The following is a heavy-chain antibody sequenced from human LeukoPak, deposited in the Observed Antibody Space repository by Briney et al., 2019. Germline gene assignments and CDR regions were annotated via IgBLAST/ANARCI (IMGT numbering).Heavy chain of an antibody. V-gene: IGHV3-7*01. J-gene: IGHJ4*02. CDR3: ARDLYRIVVVPHYFDY. CDR2: IKKDGSEK. D-gene: IGHD3-22*01. CDR1: GFTFSSYA. Sequence: GGSLRLSCAASGFTFSSYAMHWVRQAPGKGLEWVANIKKDGSEKYYVDSVKGRFTISRDNAKNSLYLQMNSPRAEDTAVYYCARDLYRIVVVPHYFDYWGQGTLVTVSS.